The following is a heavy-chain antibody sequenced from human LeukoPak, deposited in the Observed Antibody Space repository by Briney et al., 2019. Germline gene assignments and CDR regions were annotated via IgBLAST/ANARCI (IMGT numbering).Heavy chain of an antibody. J-gene: IGHJ5*02. CDR2: ISEVGHNT. D-gene: IGHD1-14*01. CDR3: ATGRPHPRTEPTNLYR. Sequence: PGGSLRLSRAASGFTFSNSAMSWVRQAPGKGLEWVAAISEVGHNTYHADSVTGRFPTSPDNSRKALFLRIRSCRAEATAIYFCATGRPHPRTEPTNLYRWGEGTLVTVFS. V-gene: IGHV3-23*01. CDR1: GFTFSNSA.